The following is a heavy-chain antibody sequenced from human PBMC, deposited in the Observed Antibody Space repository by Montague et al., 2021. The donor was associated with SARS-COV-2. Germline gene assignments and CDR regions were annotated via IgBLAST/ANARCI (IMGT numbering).Heavy chain of an antibody. D-gene: IGHD3-10*01. CDR2: INHSGST. Sequence: SETLSLTCAGYCGSVSVHSWHCSRQPPCKGLAWIGEINHSGSTNNNPSLKSRVTMSVDTSKNQFSLQLSSVTAADTAVYYCARGARQGYGFRLGSFDYWGQGTLVTVSS. CDR3: ARGARQGYGFRLGSFDY. J-gene: IGHJ4*02. CDR1: CGSVSVHS. V-gene: IGHV4-34*01.